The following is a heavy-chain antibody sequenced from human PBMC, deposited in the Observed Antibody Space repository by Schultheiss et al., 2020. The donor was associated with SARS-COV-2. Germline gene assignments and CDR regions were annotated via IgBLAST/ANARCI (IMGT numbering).Heavy chain of an antibody. Sequence: GGSLRLSCSASGFTFSSYAMHWVRQAPGKGLEYVSAISSNGGSTYYADSVKGRFTISRDNSKNTLYLQMNSLRAEDTAVYYCARGTYYYDSSGYYWGQGTLVTVSS. CDR3: ARGTYYYDSSGYY. V-gene: IGHV3-64*04. J-gene: IGHJ4*02. D-gene: IGHD3-22*01. CDR2: ISSNGGST. CDR1: GFTFSSYA.